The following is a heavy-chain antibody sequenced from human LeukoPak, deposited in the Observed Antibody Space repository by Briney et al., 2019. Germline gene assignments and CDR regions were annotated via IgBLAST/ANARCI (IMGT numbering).Heavy chain of an antibody. J-gene: IGHJ5*02. CDR1: GGSISSGGYY. CDR2: IYYSGST. D-gene: IGHD3-3*01. CDR3: ARGRNYDFWSGSPHCWFDP. Sequence: PSETLSLTCTVSGGSISSGGYYWSWIRQHPGKGLEWIGYIYYSGSTYYNPSLKSRVTISVDTSKNQFSLKLSSVTAADTAVYYCARGRNYDFWSGSPHCWFDPWGQGTLVTVSS. V-gene: IGHV4-31*03.